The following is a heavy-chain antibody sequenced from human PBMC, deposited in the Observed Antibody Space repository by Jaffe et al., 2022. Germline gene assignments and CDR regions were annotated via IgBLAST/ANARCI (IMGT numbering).Heavy chain of an antibody. J-gene: IGHJ3*02. Sequence: QVQLQESGPGLVKPSETLSLTCTVSGGSISSYYWSWIRQPPGKGLEWIGYIYYSGSTNYNPSLKSRVTISVDTSKNQFSLKLSSVTAADTAVYYCARGREKLGGSFFDIWGQGTMVTVSS. D-gene: IGHD3-10*01. V-gene: IGHV4-59*01. CDR2: IYYSGST. CDR1: GGSISSYY. CDR3: ARGREKLGGSFFDI.